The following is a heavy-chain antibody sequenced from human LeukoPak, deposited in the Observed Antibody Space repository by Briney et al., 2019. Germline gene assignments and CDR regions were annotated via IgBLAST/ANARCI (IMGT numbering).Heavy chain of an antibody. CDR2: ISHNSRTM. D-gene: IGHD3-10*01. CDR3: VRGYLLGVATFDS. CDR1: GFSFSSYS. Sequence: GGSLRLSCAASGFSFSSYSMNWVRQAPGKGLEWVSYISHNSRTMHYADSVKGRLTISRDDAKNSLFLQMNSLRDEDTAVYYCVRGYLLGVATFDSWGQGTLVIVSS. V-gene: IGHV3-48*02. J-gene: IGHJ4*02.